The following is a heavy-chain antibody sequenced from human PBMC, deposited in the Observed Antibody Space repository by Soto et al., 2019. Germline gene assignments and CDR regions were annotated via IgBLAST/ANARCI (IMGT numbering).Heavy chain of an antibody. V-gene: IGHV4-30-4*01. CDR2: IYYSGST. Sequence: QVLLQESGPGLVKPSQTLSLTCTVSGGSISSGDYYWSWIRQPPGKGLEWIGYIYYSGSTYYNPSLKSRVTISVDTSKHQLSLKLSSVTAADTAVDYCARGYCSSSSCYRGVVDYWGQGTLVTVSS. CDR1: GGSISSGDYY. D-gene: IGHD2-2*02. CDR3: ARGYCSSSSCYRGVVDY. J-gene: IGHJ4*02.